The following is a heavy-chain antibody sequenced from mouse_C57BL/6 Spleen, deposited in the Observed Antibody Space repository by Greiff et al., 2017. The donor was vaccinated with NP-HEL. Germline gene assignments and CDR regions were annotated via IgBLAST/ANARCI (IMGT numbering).Heavy chain of an antibody. CDR1: GYTFTDYY. D-gene: IGHD2-4*01. CDR3: ARHDYVLYAMDY. CDR2: INPNNGGT. J-gene: IGHJ4*01. V-gene: IGHV1-26*01. Sequence: VQLQQSGPELVKPGASVKISCKASGYTFTDYYMNWVKQSHGKSLEWIGDINPNNGGTSYNQKFKGKATLTVDKSSSTAYMELRSLTSEYSAVYYCARHDYVLYAMDYWGQGTSVTVSS.